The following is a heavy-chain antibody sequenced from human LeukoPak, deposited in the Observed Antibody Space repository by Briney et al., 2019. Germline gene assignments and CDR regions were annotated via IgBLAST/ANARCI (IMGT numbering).Heavy chain of an antibody. D-gene: IGHD6-13*01. CDR3: ARVEVWQNSNWYPGLDY. CDR1: GYDFATYG. J-gene: IGHJ4*02. Sequence: GASVKVSCKASGYDFATYGVHWVRQAPGQGLEWMGWINGGNGNTKSSHKFQGRITVTRDTSANTAYMEVSSLRSEDTAVYYCARVEVWQNSNWYPGLDYWGQGTLVIVSS. V-gene: IGHV1-3*01. CDR2: INGGNGNT.